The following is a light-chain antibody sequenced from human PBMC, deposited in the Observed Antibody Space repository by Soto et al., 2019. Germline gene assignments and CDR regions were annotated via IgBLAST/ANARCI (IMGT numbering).Light chain of an antibody. CDR3: QHYGGSLT. CDR1: QYVSSF. CDR2: DAS. V-gene: IGKV3-11*01. Sequence: EIVMTQSPGTLSVSPGERATLSCRASQYVSSFLAWYQQKAGQAPRLLIYDASHRATGIPARFSGSGSGTDFTLTINSLEPEDFAVYYCQHYGGSLTFGGGTKVDNK. J-gene: IGKJ4*01.